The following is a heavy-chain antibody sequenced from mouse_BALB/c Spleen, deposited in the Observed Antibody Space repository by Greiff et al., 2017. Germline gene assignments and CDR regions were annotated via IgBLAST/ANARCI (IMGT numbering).Heavy chain of an antibody. V-gene: IGHV14-3*02. D-gene: IGHD1-2*01. J-gene: IGHJ2*01. CDR1: GFNIKDTY. CDR2: IDPANGNT. Sequence: VHVKQSGAELVKPGASVKLSCTASGFNIKDTYMHWVKQRPEQGLEWIGRIDPANGNTKYDPKFQGKATITADTSSNTAYLQLSSLTSEDTAVYYCARGLSLLRCFDYWGQGTTLTVSS. CDR3: ARGLSLLRCFDY.